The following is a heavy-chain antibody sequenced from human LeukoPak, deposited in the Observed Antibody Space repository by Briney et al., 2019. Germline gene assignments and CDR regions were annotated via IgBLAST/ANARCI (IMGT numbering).Heavy chain of an antibody. CDR3: AKDIAVAGYYFDY. Sequence: GRSLRLSCAASGFTFSSYAMSWVRQAPGKGLEWVSAISGSGGSTYYADSVKGRFTISRDNSKNTLYLQMNSLRAEDTAVYYCAKDIAVAGYYFDYWGQGTLVTVSS. J-gene: IGHJ4*02. CDR2: ISGSGGST. V-gene: IGHV3-23*01. CDR1: GFTFSSYA. D-gene: IGHD6-19*01.